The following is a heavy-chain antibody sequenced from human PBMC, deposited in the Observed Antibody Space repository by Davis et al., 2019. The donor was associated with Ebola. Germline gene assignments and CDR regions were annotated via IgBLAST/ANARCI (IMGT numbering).Heavy chain of an antibody. CDR3: ARGETTVTTSYFDY. V-gene: IGHV4-59*01. J-gene: IGHJ4*02. CDR1: GGSISSYY. D-gene: IGHD4-17*01. CDR2: IYYSGST. Sequence: MPSETLSLTCTVSGGSISSYYWSWIRQPPGKGLEWIGYIYYSGSTNYNPSLKSRVTISVDTSKNQFSLKLSSVTAADTAVYYCARGETTVTTSYFDYWGQGTLVTVSS.